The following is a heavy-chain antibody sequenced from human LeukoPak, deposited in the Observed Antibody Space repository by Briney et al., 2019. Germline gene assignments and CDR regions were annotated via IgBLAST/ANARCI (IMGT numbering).Heavy chain of an antibody. D-gene: IGHD2-15*01. CDR3: ARDRWQQVAGNHYYYYYYGMDV. V-gene: IGHV3-7*01. CDR1: GFTFSSYW. Sequence: GGSLRLSCAASGFTFSSYWMSWVRQAPGKGLGWVANIKQDGSEKYYVDSVKGRFTISRDNAKNSLYLQMNSLRAEDTAVYYCARDRWQQVAGNHYYYYYYGMDVWGQGTTVTVSS. CDR2: IKQDGSEK. J-gene: IGHJ6*02.